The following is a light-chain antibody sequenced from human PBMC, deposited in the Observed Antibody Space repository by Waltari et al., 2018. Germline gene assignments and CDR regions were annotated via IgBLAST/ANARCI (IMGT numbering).Light chain of an antibody. V-gene: IGKV1-9*01. CDR1: QDISSY. J-gene: IGKJ5*01. CDR3: QQFKTYPLT. CDR2: AAF. Sequence: IQLTQSPSSLSASVGDTVTITCRASQDISSYLGWYQQKPEKAPKILISAAFTLQSGVPPRFSGSGSGADFTLTISSLQPEDFATYYCQQFKTYPLTFGQGTRLEIK.